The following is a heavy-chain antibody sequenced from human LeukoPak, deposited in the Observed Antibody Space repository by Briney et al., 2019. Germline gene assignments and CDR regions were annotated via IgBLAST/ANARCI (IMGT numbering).Heavy chain of an antibody. Sequence: PGGSLRLSCAASGFTFSSYEMNWVRQAPGKGREWFSYISSSGSTIYYADSVKGRFTISRDNTKNPLYLQMNSLRAEDTAVYYCALVSSSWYTHGYWGQGTLVTVSS. V-gene: IGHV3-48*03. CDR2: ISSSGSTI. CDR3: ALVSSSWYTHGY. J-gene: IGHJ4*02. D-gene: IGHD6-13*01. CDR1: GFTFSSYE.